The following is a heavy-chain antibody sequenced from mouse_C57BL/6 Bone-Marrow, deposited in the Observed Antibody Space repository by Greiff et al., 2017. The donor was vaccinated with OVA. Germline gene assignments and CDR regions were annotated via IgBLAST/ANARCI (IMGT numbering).Heavy chain of an antibody. CDR2: IYPGDGDT. CDR3: AMKYYGSSSAWFAY. Sequence: VQLQQSGPELVKPGASVKISCKASGYAFSSSWMNWVKQRPGKGREWIGRIYPGDGDTNYNEKFKGKATFTADTSSNTAYMQLSSLTTEDSAIYYCAMKYYGSSSAWFAYWGQGTLVTVSA. V-gene: IGHV1-82*01. D-gene: IGHD1-1*01. J-gene: IGHJ3*01. CDR1: GYAFSSSW.